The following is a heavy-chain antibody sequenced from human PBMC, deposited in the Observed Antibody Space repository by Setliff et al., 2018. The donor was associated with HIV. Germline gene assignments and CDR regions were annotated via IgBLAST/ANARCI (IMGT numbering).Heavy chain of an antibody. V-gene: IGHV4-59*11. CDR1: GGSISSHY. CDR2: IFYSGST. Sequence: PSETLSLTCTVSGGSISSHYWSWIRQPPGKGLEWIGSIFYSGSTNYKPSLKSRGTISVDTSKNQFYLKLNSVTAADSAVYYCTLTSRLDGYFDPWGQGTLVTVSS. CDR3: TLTSRLDGYFDP. J-gene: IGHJ5*02. D-gene: IGHD5-12*01.